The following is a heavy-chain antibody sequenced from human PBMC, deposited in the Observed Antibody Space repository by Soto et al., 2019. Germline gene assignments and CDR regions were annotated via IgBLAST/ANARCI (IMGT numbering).Heavy chain of an antibody. V-gene: IGHV4-59*01. J-gene: IGHJ1*01. D-gene: IGHD6-19*01. Sequence: PSETLSLTCTVSGASITQYYWNWIRQSPGKGLEWIVSVSSTGSTVYNPSLTSRVTVSLDTSKNQFSLTLNSVTAADTAVYYCARGAIAVAGTEWEYFQHWGQGTLVTVSS. CDR3: ARGAIAVAGTEWEYFQH. CDR2: VSSTGST. CDR1: GASITQYY.